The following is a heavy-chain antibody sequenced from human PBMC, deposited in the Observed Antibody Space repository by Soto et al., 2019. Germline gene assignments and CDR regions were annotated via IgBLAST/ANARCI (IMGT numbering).Heavy chain of an antibody. Sequence: GASVKVSCKVSGYTLSELFMQWVRQAPGKGLEWMGGFDPEEHKIIYAQKFQGRVTMTEDTSTDTAYMDLSSQRSEDTAVYYCATGVLRASDYWGQGTLVTVSS. CDR1: GYTLSELF. V-gene: IGHV1-24*01. J-gene: IGHJ4*02. CDR3: ATGVLRASDY. D-gene: IGHD5-12*01. CDR2: FDPEEHKI.